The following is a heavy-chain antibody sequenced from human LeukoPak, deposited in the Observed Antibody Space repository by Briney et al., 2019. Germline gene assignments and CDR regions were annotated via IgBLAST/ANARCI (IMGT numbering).Heavy chain of an antibody. V-gene: IGHV3-30-3*01. CDR1: GFIFTDYA. CDR3: VRVTALQQMWLIYDS. J-gene: IGHJ5*01. D-gene: IGHD5-18*01. Sequence: PGGSLRLSCAASGFIFTDYAMHWVRQAPGKGLEWVATVSYDGAFTEYPDSVKGRFIISRDSSKTAVYLQIQSLRLEDTALYYCVRVTALQQMWLIYDSWGQGTPVTVSS. CDR2: VSYDGAFT.